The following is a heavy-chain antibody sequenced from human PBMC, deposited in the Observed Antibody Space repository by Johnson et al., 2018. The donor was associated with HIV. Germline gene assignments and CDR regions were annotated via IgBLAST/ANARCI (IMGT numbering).Heavy chain of an antibody. V-gene: IGHV3-7*01. D-gene: IGHD3-22*01. J-gene: IGHJ3*02. Sequence: VQLVESGGGLVQPGGSLRLSCAASGFTFSSYWMSWVRQAPGKGLAWVANIKQDGSEKYYVDSVKGRFTISRDNAKNSLYLQMNSLRAEDTAVYYCARDPVSHYYDSSGSLDDAFDIWGQGTMVTVSS. CDR1: GFTFSSYW. CDR2: IKQDGSEK. CDR3: ARDPVSHYYDSSGSLDDAFDI.